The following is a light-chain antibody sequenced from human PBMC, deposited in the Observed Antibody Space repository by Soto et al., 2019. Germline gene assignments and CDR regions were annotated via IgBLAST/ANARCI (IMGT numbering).Light chain of an antibody. J-gene: IGLJ2*01. Sequence: QSVLTQPASVSGSPGQSITISCTGTSSDVGGYNHVSWYQHPPGRAPKLILFGVSDRPSGVSHRFSGSKSGNTASLTISGLQAEDEADYYCCSYSSLSSVVFGGGTQLTVL. CDR2: GVS. CDR1: SSDVGGYNH. V-gene: IGLV2-14*01. CDR3: CSYSSLSSVV.